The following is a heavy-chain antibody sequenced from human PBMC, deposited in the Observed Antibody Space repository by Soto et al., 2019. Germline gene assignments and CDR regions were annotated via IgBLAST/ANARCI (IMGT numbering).Heavy chain of an antibody. CDR1: GGSIGSYY. Sequence: ETLSLTCSVSGGSIGSYYWSWIRQPPGKGLEWIGYIYYSGSTNYNPSLKSRVTISEDTSKNQFSLKLSSVTAADTAVYYCARGHYDSSGYYYYFDYWGQGTLVTVSS. CDR3: ARGHYDSSGYYYYFDY. CDR2: IYYSGST. V-gene: IGHV4-59*01. J-gene: IGHJ4*02. D-gene: IGHD3-22*01.